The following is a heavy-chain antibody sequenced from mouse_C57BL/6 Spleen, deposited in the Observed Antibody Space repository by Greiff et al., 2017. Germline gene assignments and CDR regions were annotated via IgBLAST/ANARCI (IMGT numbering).Heavy chain of an antibody. CDR2: ISSGGSYT. Sequence: VQLKESGGDLVKPGGSLKLSCAASGFTFSSYGMSWVRQTPDKRLEWVATISSGGSYTYYPDSVKGRFTISRDNAKNTLYLQMRSLKSEDTAMYYCARGLYYFDYWGQGTTLTVSS. CDR3: ARGLYYFDY. J-gene: IGHJ2*01. V-gene: IGHV5-6*01. CDR1: GFTFSSYG.